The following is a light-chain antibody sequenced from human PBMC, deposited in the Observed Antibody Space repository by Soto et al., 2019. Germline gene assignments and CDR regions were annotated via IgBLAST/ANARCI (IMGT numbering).Light chain of an antibody. CDR2: RNN. Sequence: QAVVTQPPSVSGAPGQRVTISCTGSSSNIGAGYDVHWYQQLPGTAPKLLIYRNNNRPSVVPDRFSGSKSGTSASLAITGLQAEDEADYYCHSYDSSLSGSVFGGGTKLTVL. CDR1: SSNIGAGYD. V-gene: IGLV1-40*01. J-gene: IGLJ3*02. CDR3: HSYDSSLSGSV.